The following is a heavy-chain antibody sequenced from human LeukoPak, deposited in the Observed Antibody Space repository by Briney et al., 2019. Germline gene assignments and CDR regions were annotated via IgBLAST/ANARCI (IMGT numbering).Heavy chain of an antibody. D-gene: IGHD3-10*01. J-gene: IGHJ4*02. CDR1: GFTFGDYA. CDR3: TMYYYGSGSYYNDY. Sequence: GGSLRLSCTASGFTFGDYAMSWFRQAPGKGLEWVGFIRSKAYGGTTEYAASVKGRFTISRDDSKSIAYLQMNSLKTEDTAVYYCTMYYYGSGSYYNDYWGQGTLVTVSS. CDR2: IRSKAYGGTT. V-gene: IGHV3-49*03.